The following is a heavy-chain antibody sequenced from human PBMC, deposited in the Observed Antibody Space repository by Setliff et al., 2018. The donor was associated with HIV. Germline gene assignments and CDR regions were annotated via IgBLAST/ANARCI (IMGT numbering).Heavy chain of an antibody. D-gene: IGHD3-22*01. CDR2: IYYSGST. CDR1: GGSIRIYY. J-gene: IGHJ4*02. V-gene: IGHV4-59*08. Sequence: PSETLSLTCTVSGGSIRIYYWSWIRQPPGKGLEWIGYIYYSGSTKHNPSLKSRVTISLDTSKNQFSLKLTSVTAADTAVYYCASLPPLYDSSGYYFDYWGQGTLVTVSS. CDR3: ASLPPLYDSSGYYFDY.